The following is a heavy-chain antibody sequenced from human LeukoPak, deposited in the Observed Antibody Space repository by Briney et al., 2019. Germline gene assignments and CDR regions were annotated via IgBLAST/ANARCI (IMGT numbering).Heavy chain of an antibody. D-gene: IGHD1-26*01. Sequence: GGSLRLSCAASGFIFSDYSMCWIRQAPGKGLEWVSYLSSTGNTIYYSDSVKGRFTMSRDNAKNSLFLELNSLRAEDTAVYFCARGVKWPTGYYHMDVWGNGTTVIVSS. V-gene: IGHV3-11*01. J-gene: IGHJ6*03. CDR2: LSSTGNTI. CDR1: GFIFSDYS. CDR3: ARGVKWPTGYYHMDV.